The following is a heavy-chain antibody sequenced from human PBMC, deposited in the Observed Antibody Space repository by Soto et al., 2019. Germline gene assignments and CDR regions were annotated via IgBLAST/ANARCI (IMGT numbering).Heavy chain of an antibody. J-gene: IGHJ4*02. CDR3: TTESEVVVITTLYYFDY. CDR1: GFTFSNAG. V-gene: IGHV3-15*01. CDR2: IKSKTDGGTT. Sequence: GGSLRLSCAASGFTFSNAGMSWVRQAPGKGLEWVGRIKSKTDGGTTDYAAPVKGRFTISRDDSKNTLYLQMNSLKTEDTAVYYCTTESEVVVITTLYYFDYWGQGTLVTVSS. D-gene: IGHD3-22*01.